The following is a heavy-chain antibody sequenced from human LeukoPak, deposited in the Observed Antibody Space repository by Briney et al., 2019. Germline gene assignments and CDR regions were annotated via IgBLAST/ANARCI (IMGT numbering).Heavy chain of an antibody. CDR1: GFTFSSYG. CDR3: AKDSAGYSSGWYAY. J-gene: IGHJ4*02. V-gene: IGHV3-33*06. CDR2: IWYDGSNK. D-gene: IGHD6-19*01. Sequence: PGRSLRLSCAASGFTFSSYGMHWVRQAPGKGLEWVAVIWYDGSNKYYADSVKGRFTISRDNSKNTLYLQMNSLRAEDTAVYYCAKDSAGYSSGWYAYWGQGTLVTVSS.